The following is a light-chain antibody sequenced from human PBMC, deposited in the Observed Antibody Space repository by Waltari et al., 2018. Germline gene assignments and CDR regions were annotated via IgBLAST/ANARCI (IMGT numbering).Light chain of an antibody. J-gene: IGKJ1*01. Sequence: DIQMTQSPSTLAASVGDRVTITCRASQTIITWLAWYQQKPGKAPKRLIYKASSLESGVPSRFSGSGAGTEFSLTISSLQPDDAATYYCQQYYTYWTFGQGTKVDIK. V-gene: IGKV1-5*03. CDR1: QTIITW. CDR2: KAS. CDR3: QQYYTYWT.